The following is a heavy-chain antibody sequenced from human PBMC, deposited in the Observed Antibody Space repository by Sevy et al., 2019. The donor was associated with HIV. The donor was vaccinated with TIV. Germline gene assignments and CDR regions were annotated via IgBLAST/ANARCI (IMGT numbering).Heavy chain of an antibody. V-gene: IGHV1-2*02. Sequence: ASVKVSCKASGYTFTDYFMHWVRQAPGQGLEWMGWINPNSGGTNYAQRFRGRVTMTRDMSISTAYMELSRLRSDDTAVYYCASLSGYYYDSSRYYNTDAFDIWGQGTMVTVSS. CDR3: ASLSGYYYDSSRYYNTDAFDI. J-gene: IGHJ3*02. D-gene: IGHD3-22*01. CDR1: GYTFTDYF. CDR2: INPNSGGT.